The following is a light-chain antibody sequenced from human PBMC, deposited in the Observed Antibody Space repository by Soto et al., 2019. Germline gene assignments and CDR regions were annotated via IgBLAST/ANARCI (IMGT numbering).Light chain of an antibody. Sequence: QSALTQPASVSGSPGQSITISCTGTSSDIGGYNYVSWYQQYPGKAPKLMIYDVSNRPSGVSSRFSGSKSGNTASLTISGLQTEDEADYYCSSYTSSSTPFGAFGTGTKVTVL. CDR1: SSDIGGYNY. J-gene: IGLJ1*01. V-gene: IGLV2-14*01. CDR3: SSYTSSSTPFGA. CDR2: DVS.